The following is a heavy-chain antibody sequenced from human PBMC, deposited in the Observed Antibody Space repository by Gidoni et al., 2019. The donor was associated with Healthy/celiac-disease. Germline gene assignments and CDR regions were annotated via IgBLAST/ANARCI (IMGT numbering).Heavy chain of an antibody. V-gene: IGHV3-21*01. CDR2: ISSSSSYI. J-gene: IGHJ4*02. CDR1: GFTWGSDR. CDR3: ARALSRLADGYNLFDY. Sequence: EVHLVESGGGLVNPAGSRRPSCAASGFTWGSDRMNWVRQAPGKGLEWVSTISSSSSYIYYADSVKGRFTISRDNAKNSLFLQMNSLRAEDTAVYYCARALSRLADGYNLFDYWGQGTLVTVSS. D-gene: IGHD5-12*01.